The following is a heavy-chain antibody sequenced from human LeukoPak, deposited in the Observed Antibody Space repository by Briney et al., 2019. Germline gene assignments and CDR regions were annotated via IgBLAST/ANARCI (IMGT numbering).Heavy chain of an antibody. CDR1: GFSFTSYE. V-gene: IGHV3-48*03. CDR3: ARDTLNGRFVISLDY. Sequence: GGSLRLSCAASGFSFTSYEVNWVRQAPGKGLEWVSHISSDGRVGRYVDSVRGRFTMSRDNAKNLLFLQMNGLRVEDTAVYYCARDTLNGRFVISLDYWGQGALVTVSS. CDR2: ISSDGRVG. D-gene: IGHD3-9*01. J-gene: IGHJ4*02.